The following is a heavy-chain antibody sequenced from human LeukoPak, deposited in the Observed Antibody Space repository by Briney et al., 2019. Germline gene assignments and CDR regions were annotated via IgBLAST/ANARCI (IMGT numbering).Heavy chain of an antibody. V-gene: IGHV1-2*02. CDR1: GYTFTDYY. CDR2: IGPKSADT. J-gene: IGHJ3*01. Sequence: GASVKVSCKASGYTFTDYYIHWVRQAPGQGLEWMTYIGPKSADTHYAQKFQGRVTMTLDTSISTAYMELKWLTADDTAVYYCARDGVVGRSDAFDLWGQGTMVTVSS. D-gene: IGHD3-3*01. CDR3: ARDGVVGRSDAFDL.